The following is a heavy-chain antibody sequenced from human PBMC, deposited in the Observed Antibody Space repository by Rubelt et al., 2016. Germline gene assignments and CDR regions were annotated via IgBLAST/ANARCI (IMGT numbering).Heavy chain of an antibody. CDR1: GGSFSGYY. Sequence: QVQLQQWGAGLLKPSETLSLTCAVYGGSFSGYYWSWIRQPPGKGLEWIGYIYYSGSTNYNPSLKSRVTISVDTSKNQFSLKLSSVTAADTAVYYCARDRGLGWNYGLGRLDAFDIWGQGTMVTVSS. D-gene: IGHD1-7*01. J-gene: IGHJ3*02. CDR3: ARDRGLGWNYGLGRLDAFDI. V-gene: IGHV4-34*11. CDR2: IYYSGST.